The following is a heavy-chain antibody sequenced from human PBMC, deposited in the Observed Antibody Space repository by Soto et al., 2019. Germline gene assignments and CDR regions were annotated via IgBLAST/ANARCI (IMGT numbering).Heavy chain of an antibody. J-gene: IGHJ5*02. CDR3: ARARCVDP. CDR1: GGSISTYY. V-gene: IGHV4-59*01. Sequence: QVQLQESGPGLVKPSETLSLTCTVSGGSISTYYWSWIRQPPGKRLEWIGYVHYSGTTIYNPSLKSWVTLSLDTSKNQFSLKLSSVTAADTAVYYCARARCVDPWGQGTLVTVSS. CDR2: VHYSGTT.